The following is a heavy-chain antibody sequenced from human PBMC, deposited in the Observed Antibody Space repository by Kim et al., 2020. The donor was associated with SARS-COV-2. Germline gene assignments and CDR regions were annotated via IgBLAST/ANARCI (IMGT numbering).Heavy chain of an antibody. CDR2: ISYDGSIK. CDR1: GFTFNNYA. J-gene: IGHJ3*01. V-gene: IGHV3-30*18. D-gene: IGHD3-10*02. Sequence: GGSLRLSCGASGFTFNNYAMHWVRQAPGKGLEWVAVISYDGSIKYYADSVKGQFTVSRDSSHNTLYLQMRSLRPEDTALYYCAKSIAFFLFGEGLNAFD. CDR3: AKSIAFFLFGEGLNAFD.